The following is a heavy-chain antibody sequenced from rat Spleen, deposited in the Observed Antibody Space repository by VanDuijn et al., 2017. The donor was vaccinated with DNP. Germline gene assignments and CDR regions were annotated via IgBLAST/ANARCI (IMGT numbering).Heavy chain of an antibody. J-gene: IGHJ4*01. Sequence: EVQLVESGGGLVQPGRSLKLSCAASGFTFSDYNMAWVRQAPKKGLEWVATIIYDGSRTYYRDSVKGRFTISRDNAKSPLYLQMDSLRSEDTATYYCALLQGSDYNILGAWGQGTSVTVSS. D-gene: IGHD1-1*01. V-gene: IGHV5S10*01. CDR2: IIYDGSRT. CDR3: ALLQGSDYNILGA. CDR1: GFTFSDYN.